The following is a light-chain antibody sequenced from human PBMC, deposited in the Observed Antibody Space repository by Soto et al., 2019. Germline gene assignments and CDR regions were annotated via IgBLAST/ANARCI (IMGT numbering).Light chain of an antibody. CDR3: QQYSTYLLT. Sequence: SPSSLSASVGDRVTITCRASQSISSWLAWYQQKPGKAPKLLIYRASALQSGVPSRFSGSGSGTEFTLTIDSLQPDDFATFYCQQYSTYLLTFGGGSKVDI. J-gene: IGKJ4*01. CDR1: QSISSW. V-gene: IGKV1-5*03. CDR2: RAS.